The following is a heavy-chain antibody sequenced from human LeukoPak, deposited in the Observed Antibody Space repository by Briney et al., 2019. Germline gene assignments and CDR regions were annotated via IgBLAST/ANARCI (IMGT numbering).Heavy chain of an antibody. Sequence: PGGSLRLSCVASGFPFGNYAIRWVRQTPGKGLEWVAGIPWNNDIITYANSVRGRFTVSRDNAKNSVYPQMDSLKPEDTALYHCVRGDWLDFWGQGTLVTVSS. J-gene: IGHJ5*01. CDR3: VRGDWLDF. CDR2: IPWNNDII. D-gene: IGHD5-24*01. V-gene: IGHV3-9*01. CDR1: GFPFGNYA.